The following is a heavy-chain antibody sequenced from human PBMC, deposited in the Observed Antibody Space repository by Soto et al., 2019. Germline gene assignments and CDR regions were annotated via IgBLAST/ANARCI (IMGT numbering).Heavy chain of an antibody. V-gene: IGHV4-59*01. Sequence: QVRLQESGPGLVKPSETLSLTCTVSGGSIRSYYGSWIRQPPGKGLAWIGYMYNTGSTIYNPSLKSRVTRSVDKSKNQFSLKLNSVTAADTAVYYCARDLWGYCGADCYPLDVWGQGTTVTVSS. CDR2: MYNTGST. CDR1: GGSIRSYY. J-gene: IGHJ6*02. D-gene: IGHD2-21*02. CDR3: ARDLWGYCGADCYPLDV.